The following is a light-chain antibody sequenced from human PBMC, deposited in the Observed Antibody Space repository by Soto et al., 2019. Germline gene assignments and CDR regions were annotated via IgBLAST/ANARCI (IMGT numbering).Light chain of an antibody. CDR3: CSYTSGSRRL. CDR2: DVS. V-gene: IGLV2-14*03. CDR1: SSDVGAYNY. J-gene: IGLJ1*01. Sequence: QSALTQPASVSGSPGQSITISCTGTSSDVGAYNYVSWYQQHPGKAPKLMIYDVSNRPSGVSNRFSASKSGHTASLTISGLQAEDEAAYYCCSYTSGSRRLFGTGTKVTVL.